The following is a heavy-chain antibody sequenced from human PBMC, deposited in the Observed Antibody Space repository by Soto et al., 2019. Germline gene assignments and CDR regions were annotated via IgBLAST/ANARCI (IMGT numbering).Heavy chain of an antibody. V-gene: IGHV4-59*01. CDR2: IHYSGST. J-gene: IGHJ6*02. D-gene: IGHD1-7*01. CDR1: GCSISGYY. CDR3: ARGRELQEYYYGMDV. Sequence: PSEPLSLTCPVSGCSISGYYWSWIRQPPGKGLEWIGYIHYSGSTNYNPSLKSRVTISVDTSKNQFSLKLSSVTAADTAVYYCARGRELQEYYYGMDVWGQGTTVTVSS.